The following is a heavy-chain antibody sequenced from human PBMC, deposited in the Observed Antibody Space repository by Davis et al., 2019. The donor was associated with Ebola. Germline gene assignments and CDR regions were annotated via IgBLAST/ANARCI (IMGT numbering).Heavy chain of an antibody. V-gene: IGHV4-34*01. CDR1: VGSFSGYY. CDR3: ARHTPNSYGSMNYYYGMDV. D-gene: IGHD5-18*01. CDR2: INHSGST. J-gene: IGHJ6*02. Sequence: MPSETLSLTCAVYVGSFSGYYWSWIRQPPGKGLEWIGEINHSGSTNYNPSLKSRVTISVDTSKNQFSLKLSSVTAADTAVYYCARHTPNSYGSMNYYYGMDVWGQGTTVTVSS.